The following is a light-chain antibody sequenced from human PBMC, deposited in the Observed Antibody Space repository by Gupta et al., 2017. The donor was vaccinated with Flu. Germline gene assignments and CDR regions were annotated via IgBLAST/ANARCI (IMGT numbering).Light chain of an antibody. Sequence: SDELTQAPSVSVSPGQTATITCSGDALSEHYAYWYQQKPGQAPVAVIYKDTERPSGIPERYSGSSSGTTVTLTITGVQAEDEADYYCQSADSSGTSVLFGGGTKLTVL. J-gene: IGLJ2*01. V-gene: IGLV3-25*02. CDR1: ALSEHY. CDR2: KDT. CDR3: QSADSSGTSVL.